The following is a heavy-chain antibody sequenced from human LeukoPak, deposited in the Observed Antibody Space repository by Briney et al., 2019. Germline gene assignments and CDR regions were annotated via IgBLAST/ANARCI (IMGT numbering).Heavy chain of an antibody. J-gene: IGHJ4*02. V-gene: IGHV3-53*01. Sequence: GGSLRLSCAASGFTVSSNYMSLVRQAPGKGLEWVSVIYSGGSTYYADSVKGRFTISRDNSKNTLYLQMNSLRAEDTAVYYCAKEWRWLQSGNYFDYWGQGALVTVSS. D-gene: IGHD5-24*01. CDR1: GFTVSSNY. CDR2: IYSGGST. CDR3: AKEWRWLQSGNYFDY.